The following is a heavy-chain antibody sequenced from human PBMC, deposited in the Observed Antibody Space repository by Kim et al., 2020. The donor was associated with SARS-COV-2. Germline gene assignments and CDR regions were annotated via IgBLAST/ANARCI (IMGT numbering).Heavy chain of an antibody. CDR2: ITGSSGSI. V-gene: IGHV3-21*01. CDR1: GFSFSSYS. J-gene: IGHJ2*01. D-gene: IGHD3-16*01. Sequence: GGSLRLSCAASGFSFSSYSMNWVRQAPGKGLEWVSAITGSSGSIFYADSVKGRFTISRDNAQNSLYLQMNSLRPEDTAVYYCARDLDDWGRSPGNGGRGT. CDR3: ARDLDDWGRSPGN.